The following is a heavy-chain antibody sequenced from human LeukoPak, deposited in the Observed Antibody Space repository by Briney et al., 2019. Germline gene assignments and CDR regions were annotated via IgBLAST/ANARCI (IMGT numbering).Heavy chain of an antibody. J-gene: IGHJ4*02. CDR2: INHSGST. CDR3: ARTRGMSY. V-gene: IGHV4-34*01. Sequence: KPSETLSLTCAVSGGSLSGYYWSWIRQPPGKGLEWIGEINHSGSTNYNPSLKSRVTISVDTSKNQFSLKLSSVTAADTAVYYCARTRGMSYWGQGTLVTVSS. D-gene: IGHD3-16*01. CDR1: GGSLSGYY.